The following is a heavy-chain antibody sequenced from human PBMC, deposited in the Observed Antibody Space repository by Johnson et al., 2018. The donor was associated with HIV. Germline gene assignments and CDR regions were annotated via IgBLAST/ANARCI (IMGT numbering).Heavy chain of an antibody. CDR3: AKGEDYYDSSDSDAFDI. Sequence: VQLVESGGGLVQPGGSLRLSCAASGFTFSSYAMSWVRHAPGKGLEWVSAISGSGGSTYYADSVKGRFTISRDNSKNTLYLQMNSLRAEDTAVYYCAKGEDYYDSSDSDAFDIWGQGTMVTVSS. CDR1: GFTFSSYA. CDR2: ISGSGGST. D-gene: IGHD3-22*01. V-gene: IGHV3-23*04. J-gene: IGHJ3*02.